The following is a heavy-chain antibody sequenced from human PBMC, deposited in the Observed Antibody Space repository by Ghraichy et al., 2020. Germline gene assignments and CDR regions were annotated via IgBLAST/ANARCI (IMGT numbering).Heavy chain of an antibody. J-gene: IGHJ4*02. Sequence: GGSLRLSCAASGFTFSSYSMNWVRQAPGKGLEWVSSISSSSSYIYYADSVKGRFTISRDNAKNSLYLQMNSLRAEDTAVYYCARIPSMGRTTGTTDYWGQGTLVTVSS. D-gene: IGHD1-7*01. V-gene: IGHV3-21*01. CDR2: ISSSSSYI. CDR1: GFTFSSYS. CDR3: ARIPSMGRTTGTTDY.